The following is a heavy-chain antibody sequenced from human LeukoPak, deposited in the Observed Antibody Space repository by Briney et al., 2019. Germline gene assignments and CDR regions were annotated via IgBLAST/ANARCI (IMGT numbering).Heavy chain of an antibody. J-gene: IGHJ4*02. CDR1: GFTFSDYY. D-gene: IGHD5-12*01. Sequence: GGSLRLSCAVSGFTFSDYYMSWIRQAPGKGLEWVSAISGSGGSTYYADSVKGRFTISRDNSKNTLYLQMNSLRAEDTAVYYCAKATDIVATTYFDYWGQGTLVTVSS. V-gene: IGHV3-23*01. CDR2: ISGSGGST. CDR3: AKATDIVATTYFDY.